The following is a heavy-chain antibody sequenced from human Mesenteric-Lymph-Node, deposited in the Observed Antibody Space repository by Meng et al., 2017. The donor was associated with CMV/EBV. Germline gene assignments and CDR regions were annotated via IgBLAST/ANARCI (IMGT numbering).Heavy chain of an antibody. CDR2: MYYSGST. CDR3: ARVPQLGYYYYGMDV. V-gene: IGHV4-39*07. Sequence: SETLSLTCTVSGGSISSSSYYWGWIRQSPGKGLEWIGSMYYSGSTYYNPSLKSRVTISVDSSKNQFSLKLSSVTAADTAVYYCARVPQLGYYYYGMDVWGQGTTVTVSS. J-gene: IGHJ6*02. D-gene: IGHD7-27*01. CDR1: GGSISSSSYY.